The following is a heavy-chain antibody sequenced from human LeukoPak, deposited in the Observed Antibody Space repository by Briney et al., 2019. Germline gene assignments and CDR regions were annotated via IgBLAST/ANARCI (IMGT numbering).Heavy chain of an antibody. CDR3: AGRYCSGGSCYYNWFDP. V-gene: IGHV3-33*01. D-gene: IGHD2-15*01. Sequence: PGRSLRLSCAASGFTFSTYGMHWVRQAPGKGLEWVAVIWYDGSNKYYADSVKGRFTISRDNSKNTLYLQMNSLRAEDTAVYYCAGRYCSGGSCYYNWFDPWGQGTLVTVSS. CDR1: GFTFSTYG. J-gene: IGHJ5*02. CDR2: IWYDGSNK.